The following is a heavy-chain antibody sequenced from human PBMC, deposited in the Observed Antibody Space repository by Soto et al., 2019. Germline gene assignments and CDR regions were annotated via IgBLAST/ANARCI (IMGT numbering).Heavy chain of an antibody. D-gene: IGHD5-18*01. CDR1: GDSISGYH. CDR3: AREYSYHFDP. Sequence: PSETLSLTCTVSGDSISGYHWSWIRQPAGEGLQWIGRIYSSGGTNYSPSLKSRVSMSADTSKNQFSPKLSSVTAADTAVYYCAREYSYHFDPWGQGTLVTVSS. V-gene: IGHV4-4*07. CDR2: IYSSGGT. J-gene: IGHJ5*02.